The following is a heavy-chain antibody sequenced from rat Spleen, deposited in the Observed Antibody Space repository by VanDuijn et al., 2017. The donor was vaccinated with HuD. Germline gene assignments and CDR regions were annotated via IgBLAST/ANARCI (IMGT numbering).Heavy chain of an antibody. CDR2: ISTGGGKT. J-gene: IGHJ1*01. CDR3: AGAGYLRDWYFDL. CDR1: GFTYSNYV. V-gene: IGHV5-25*01. D-gene: IGHD2-2*01. Sequence: EVQLVESGGGLVQPGRSLKLSCAASGFTYSNYVMAWFRQAPTKGLEWVASISTGGGKTYYRDSVKGRFTVSRDNSKSTLYLQMDSLRSEDTATYFCAGAGYLRDWYFDLWGPGTMVTVSS.